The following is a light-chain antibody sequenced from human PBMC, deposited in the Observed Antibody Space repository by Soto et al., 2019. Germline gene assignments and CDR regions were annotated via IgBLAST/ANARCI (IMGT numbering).Light chain of an antibody. CDR2: GAS. V-gene: IGKV3-15*01. CDR3: QQYNNWPRT. Sequence: DIVMTQSPVTLSVSPGDRATLSCRASQSVGHNLAWFQQKPGQAPRLLIYGASAGATGIPGRFSGSGFGTEFTLPITSLQSEDLAVYYCQQYNNWPRTFGQGTKVEMK. J-gene: IGKJ1*01. CDR1: QSVGHN.